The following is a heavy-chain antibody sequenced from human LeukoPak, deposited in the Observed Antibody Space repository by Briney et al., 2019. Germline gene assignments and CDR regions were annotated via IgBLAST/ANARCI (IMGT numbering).Heavy chain of an antibody. CDR3: AKASDGRGISGWYPFDY. CDR1: GFTFSNAW. D-gene: IGHD6-19*01. CDR2: ISGSGGST. V-gene: IGHV3-23*01. J-gene: IGHJ4*02. Sequence: PGGSLRLSCGASGFTFSNAWMNWVRQAPGKGLEWVSAISGSGGSTYYADSVRGRFTISRDNSKNTLYLQMNSLRAEDTAVYYCAKASDGRGISGWYPFDYWGQGTLVTVSS.